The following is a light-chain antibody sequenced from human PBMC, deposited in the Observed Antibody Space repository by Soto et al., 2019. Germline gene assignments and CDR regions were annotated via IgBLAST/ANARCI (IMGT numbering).Light chain of an antibody. CDR1: QAVNTR. J-gene: IGKJ1*01. V-gene: IGKV3D-11*01. CDR3: QQYNIYPWT. CDR2: LTS. Sequence: EIVLTQSPATLSSFPGDRVTLSCRASQAVNTRLAWYQHKPGQAPRLLIYLTSNRAAGIPARFSGSGSGTDFTLTISDVEPEDFATYYCQQYNIYPWTFGQGTKVDIK.